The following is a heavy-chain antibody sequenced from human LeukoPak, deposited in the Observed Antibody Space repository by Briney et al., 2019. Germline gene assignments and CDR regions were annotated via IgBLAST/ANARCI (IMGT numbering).Heavy chain of an antibody. CDR1: GFTFSSYS. D-gene: IGHD1-26*01. V-gene: IGHV3-21*01. CDR3: ARDARGSYFGDYFDY. Sequence: GGSLRLSCAASGFTFSSYSMNWVRQAPGKGLEWVSSISSSSSYIYYADSVKGRFTISRDNAKNSLYLQMNSLRAEDTAVYYCARDARGSYFGDYFDYWGQGTLVTVSS. J-gene: IGHJ4*02. CDR2: ISSSSSYI.